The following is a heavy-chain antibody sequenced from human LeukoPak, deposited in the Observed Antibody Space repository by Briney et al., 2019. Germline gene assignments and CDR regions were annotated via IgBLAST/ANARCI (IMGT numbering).Heavy chain of an antibody. V-gene: IGHV3-21*01. CDR3: ARAGRLEALDY. CDR1: GFTFSSYW. D-gene: IGHD3-16*01. J-gene: IGHJ4*02. Sequence: PGGSLRLSCAASGFTFSSYWMSWVRQAPGKGLEWVSSISSSSSYIYYADSVKGRFTISRDNAKNSLYLQMNSLRAEDTAVYYCARAGRLEALDYWGQGTLVTVSS. CDR2: ISSSSSYI.